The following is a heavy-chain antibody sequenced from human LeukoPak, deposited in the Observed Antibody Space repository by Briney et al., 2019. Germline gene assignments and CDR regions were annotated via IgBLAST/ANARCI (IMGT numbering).Heavy chain of an antibody. V-gene: IGHV3-23*01. J-gene: IGHJ6*02. Sequence: GGSLRLSCAASGFTFQDYGFSWVRQAPGKGLEWVSAISGSGGSTYYADSVKGRFTISRDNSKNTLYLQMNSLRAEDTAVYYCAKFRIDYGDYYYYGMDVWGQGTTVTVSS. CDR3: AKFRIDYGDYYYYGMDV. D-gene: IGHD4-17*01. CDR1: GFTFQDYG. CDR2: ISGSGGST.